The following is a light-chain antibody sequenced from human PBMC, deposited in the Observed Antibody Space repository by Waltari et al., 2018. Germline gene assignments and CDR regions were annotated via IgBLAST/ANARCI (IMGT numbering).Light chain of an antibody. CDR3: RQYYSAPHT. CDR2: WAS. CDR1: QCVLYSSNNNND. V-gene: IGKV4-1*01. Sequence: IVMTQSPDFLAVSQGERPTINCQCSQCVLYSSNNNNDLAWEQQKPGQPPKMLIYWASTREPGVPDRFSGSASGTDFTLTISSLQPEDVAVYYCRQYYSAPHTFGQGTRVEIK. J-gene: IGKJ1*01.